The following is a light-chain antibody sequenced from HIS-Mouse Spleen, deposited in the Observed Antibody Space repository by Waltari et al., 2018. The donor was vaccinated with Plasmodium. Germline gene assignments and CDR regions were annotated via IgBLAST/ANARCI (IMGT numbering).Light chain of an antibody. Sequence: SYELTQPSSVSVSPGQTARITCSGDVLAKKYARWFQQKPVQAPVLVIYKDSERPSGSPERFSGSSSGTTVTLTISGAQVEDEADYYCYSAADNNLVFGGGTKLTVL. CDR2: KDS. V-gene: IGLV3-27*01. J-gene: IGLJ3*02. CDR3: YSAADNNLV. CDR1: VLAKKY.